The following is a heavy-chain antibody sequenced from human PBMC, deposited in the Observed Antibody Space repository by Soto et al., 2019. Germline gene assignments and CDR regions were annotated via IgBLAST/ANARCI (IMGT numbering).Heavy chain of an antibody. J-gene: IGHJ4*02. CDR1: GFTFSSYG. Sequence: GGSLRLSCAASGFTFSSYGMHWVRRAPGRGLEWVAVISYDGSNKYYADSVKGRFTISRDNSKNTLYLQMNSLRAEDTAVYYCAKDLWFGELSRGLDYWGQGTLVTVSS. CDR3: AKDLWFGELSRGLDY. CDR2: ISYDGSNK. V-gene: IGHV3-30*18. D-gene: IGHD3-10*01.